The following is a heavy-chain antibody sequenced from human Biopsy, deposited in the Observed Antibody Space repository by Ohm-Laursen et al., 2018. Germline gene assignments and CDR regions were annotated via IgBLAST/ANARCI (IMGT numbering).Heavy chain of an antibody. CDR1: GFSFEDYG. D-gene: IGHD3-3*01. CDR2: ISWQSATR. V-gene: IGHV3-9*01. Sequence: SLRLSCAATGFSFEDYGMHWVRQAPGKGLEWVSCISWQSATRNYADSVKGRFAISRDNAKKSLYLEVDSLRDEDTALYYCVKDKDFRDAFDIWGQGTMVTVSS. CDR3: VKDKDFRDAFDI. J-gene: IGHJ3*02.